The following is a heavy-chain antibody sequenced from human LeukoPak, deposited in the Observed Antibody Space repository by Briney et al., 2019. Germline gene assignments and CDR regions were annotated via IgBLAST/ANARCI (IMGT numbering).Heavy chain of an antibody. V-gene: IGHV3-15*01. J-gene: IGHJ6*03. CDR1: GFTFSNAW. CDR2: IKSKTDGGTT. Sequence: GSLRLSCAASGFTFSNAWMSWVRQAPGKGLEWVGRIKSKTDGGTTDYAAPVKGRFTISRDDSKNTLYLQMNSLKTEDTAVYYCTTDFVGATAYYYYMDVWGKGTTVTVSS. D-gene: IGHD1-26*01. CDR3: TTDFVGATAYYYYMDV.